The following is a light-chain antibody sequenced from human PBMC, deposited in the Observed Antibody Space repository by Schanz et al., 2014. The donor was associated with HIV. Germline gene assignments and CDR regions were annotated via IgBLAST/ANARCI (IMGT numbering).Light chain of an antibody. CDR1: QDIRNH. Sequence: AIRMTQSPPSFSASRGDRVTITCRASQDIRNHLAWYQQKPGRAPKLLIFGASTLQSGVPSRFSGSGSGTSFSLTISCLQSEDVATYYCQQFHTYPLTFGQGTRL. CDR3: QQFHTYPLT. CDR2: GAS. J-gene: IGKJ5*01. V-gene: IGKV1-8*01.